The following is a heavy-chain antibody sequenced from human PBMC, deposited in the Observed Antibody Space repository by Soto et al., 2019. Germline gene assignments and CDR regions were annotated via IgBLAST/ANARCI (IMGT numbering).Heavy chain of an antibody. CDR2: IIPILGTA. J-gene: IGHJ4*02. CDR1: GGTFNNNA. V-gene: IGHV1-69*13. Sequence: SVKVSCKASGGTFNNNAISWVRQAPGQGLEWMGGIIPILGTANYAQKFRGRVTITADESTSTGYMDLSSLRSEDTAVYYCARGLGTAPFDYWGQGTLVTVSS. CDR3: ARGLGTAPFDY. D-gene: IGHD1-1*01.